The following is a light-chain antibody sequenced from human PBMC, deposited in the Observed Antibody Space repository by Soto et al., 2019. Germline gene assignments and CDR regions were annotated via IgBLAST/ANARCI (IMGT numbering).Light chain of an antibody. J-gene: IGKJ1*01. CDR1: QTISSW. CDR3: QHSNSYSEA. Sequence: EIRMTQSAATLSGSVGDRVTITCRASQTISSWLAWYQQKPGKAPKLLIYKASTLKSGVPSRFSGSGSGTEFTLTISSLHPDAFAPYYCQHSNSYSEAFCQGTKVDIK. CDR2: KAS. V-gene: IGKV1-5*03.